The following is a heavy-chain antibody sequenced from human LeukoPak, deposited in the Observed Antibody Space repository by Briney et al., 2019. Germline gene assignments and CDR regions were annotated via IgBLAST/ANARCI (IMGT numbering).Heavy chain of an antibody. V-gene: IGHV3-7*01. CDR3: ARVHRARPEDF. CDR2: IKEDGSEK. Sequence: GGSLRLSCAASGFTFNIHWMSWVRQAPGKGLEWLANIKEDGSEKYYVDSVKGRFTISRDNARNSLFLQMNSPRGEDTAVYYCARVHRARPEDFWGQGTTVTVSS. CDR1: GFTFNIHW. D-gene: IGHD1-14*01. J-gene: IGHJ6*02.